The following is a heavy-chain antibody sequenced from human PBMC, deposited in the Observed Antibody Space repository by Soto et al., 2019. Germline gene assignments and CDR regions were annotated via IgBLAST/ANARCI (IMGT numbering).Heavy chain of an antibody. CDR2: IYYSGST. V-gene: IGHV4-59*08. J-gene: IGHJ6*03. D-gene: IGHD6-13*01. Sequence: SETLSLTCTVSGGSISSYYWSWIRQPPGKGLEWIGYIYYSGSTNYNPSLKSRVTISVDTSKNQFSLKLSSVTAADTAVYYRARRRYSSCWYPYYYYYYMDVWGTGTTVTVFS. CDR1: GGSISSYY. CDR3: ARRRYSSCWYPYYYYYYMDV.